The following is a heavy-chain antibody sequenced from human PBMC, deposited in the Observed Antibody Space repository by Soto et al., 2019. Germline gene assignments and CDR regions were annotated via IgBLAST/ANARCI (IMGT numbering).Heavy chain of an antibody. CDR1: GFSLDTRTAG. CDR3: AHIMITYGGVIGLDAFDI. V-gene: IGHV2-5*02. Sequence: QITLKESGPTLVEPTQTLTLTCTFSGFSLDTRTAGVGWIRQPPGKALEWVAIIYWDNDKRYSPSLRSRLAIDKDTSKNHEVLTMTALEPVDTGTYYCAHIMITYGGVIGLDAFDIWGQGTMVTVSS. CDR2: IYWDNDK. J-gene: IGHJ3*02. D-gene: IGHD3-16*02.